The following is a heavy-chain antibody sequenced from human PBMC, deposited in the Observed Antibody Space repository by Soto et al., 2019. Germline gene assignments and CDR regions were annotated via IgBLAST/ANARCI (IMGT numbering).Heavy chain of an antibody. CDR1: GYSFTSYW. CDR3: ARPIAAAGDYYYYGMDV. J-gene: IGHJ6*02. V-gene: IGHV5-51*01. D-gene: IGHD6-13*01. Sequence: GESLKISCKGSGYSFTSYWIGWVRQMPGKGLEWMGIIYPRDSDTRYSPSFQGQVTISADKSISTAYLQWSSLKASDTAMYYCARPIAAAGDYYYYGMDVWGQGTLVTVSS. CDR2: IYPRDSDT.